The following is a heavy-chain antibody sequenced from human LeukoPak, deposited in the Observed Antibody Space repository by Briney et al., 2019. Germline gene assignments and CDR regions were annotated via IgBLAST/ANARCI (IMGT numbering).Heavy chain of an antibody. D-gene: IGHD3-10*01. V-gene: IGHV3-53*01. CDR3: ARERVRGVIFPFDY. CDR1: GFTVSSNY. Sequence: GGSLRLSCAASGFTVSSNYMSWVRQAPGKGLEWVSVIYSGGSTYYADSVKGRFTISRDNSKNTLYLQMNSLRAEDTAVYYCARERVRGVIFPFDYWGQGTLVTVSS. CDR2: IYSGGST. J-gene: IGHJ4*02.